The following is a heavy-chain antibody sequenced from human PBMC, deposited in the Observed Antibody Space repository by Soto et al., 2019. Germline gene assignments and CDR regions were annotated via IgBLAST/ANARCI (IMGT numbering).Heavy chain of an antibody. CDR2: INPNSGGT. CDR3: ARDHGSGSSRLYYYYYYGMDV. CDR1: GYTFTGYY. J-gene: IGHJ6*02. V-gene: IGHV1-2*04. Sequence: ASVKVSCKASGYTFTGYYMHWVRQAPGQGLGWMGWINPNSGGTNYAQKFQGWVTMTRDTSISTAYMELSRLRSDDTAVYYCARDHGSGSSRLYYYYYYGMDVWGQGTTVTVSS. D-gene: IGHD3-10*01.